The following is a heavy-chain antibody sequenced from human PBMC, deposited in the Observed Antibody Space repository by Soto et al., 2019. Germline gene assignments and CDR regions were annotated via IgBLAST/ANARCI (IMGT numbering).Heavy chain of an antibody. CDR3: ARAGCDGGSCYTLGGLLYGMDV. Sequence: QVQLVESGGGVVQPGRSLRLSCAASGFTFSSYAMYWVRQAPGKGLEWVAVISYDGNNKYYADSVKGRFTISRDNSKNALYLQMNSLRAEDTAVYYCARAGCDGGSCYTLGGLLYGMDVWGQGTTVTVSS. J-gene: IGHJ6*02. V-gene: IGHV3-30-3*01. CDR2: ISYDGNNK. D-gene: IGHD2-15*01. CDR1: GFTFSSYA.